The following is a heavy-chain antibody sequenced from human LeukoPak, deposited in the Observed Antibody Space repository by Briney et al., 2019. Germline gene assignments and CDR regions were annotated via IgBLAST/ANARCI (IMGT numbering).Heavy chain of an antibody. CDR2: INPNSGGT. CDR1: GYTFTVYY. CDR3: AIDNGDYWFDY. J-gene: IGHJ4*02. D-gene: IGHD4-17*01. V-gene: IGHV1-2*02. Sequence: ASVKVSCKASGYTFTVYYMHWVRQAPGQGLEWMGWINPNSGGTNYAQKFQGRVTMTRDTSISTAYMELTRMRSDDTAVYYRAIDNGDYWFDYWGQGTLVTVSS.